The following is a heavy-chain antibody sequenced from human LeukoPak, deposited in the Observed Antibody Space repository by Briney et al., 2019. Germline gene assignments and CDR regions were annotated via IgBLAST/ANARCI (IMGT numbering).Heavy chain of an antibody. CDR1: GYTFTSYD. D-gene: IGHD2-2*01. V-gene: IGHV1-8*03. Sequence: ASVKVSCKASGYTFTSYDINWVRQATGQGLEWMGWMNPNSGNTGYAQKFQGRVTITRNTSISTAYMELSSLRSEDTAVYYCTRVIENCSSTSCYLPGGDDAFDIWCQGTMVTVSS. J-gene: IGHJ3*02. CDR3: TRVIENCSSTSCYLPGGDDAFDI. CDR2: MNPNSGNT.